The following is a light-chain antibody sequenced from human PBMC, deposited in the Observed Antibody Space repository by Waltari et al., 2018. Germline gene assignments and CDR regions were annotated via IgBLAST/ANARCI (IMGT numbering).Light chain of an antibody. CDR3: SSYITSSTLEL. J-gene: IGLJ2*01. Sequence: QSALTQPASVSGSPGPSITISCTGTSSDIGGYNYFSWYQQHPGKAPKLMIYDVSNRPSGVSNRFSGSKSGNTASLTISGLQAEDEADYYCSSYITSSTLELFGGGTSLTVL. CDR2: DVS. CDR1: SSDIGGYNY. V-gene: IGLV2-14*03.